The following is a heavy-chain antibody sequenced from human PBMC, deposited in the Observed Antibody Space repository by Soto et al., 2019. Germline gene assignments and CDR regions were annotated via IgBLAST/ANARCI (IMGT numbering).Heavy chain of an antibody. J-gene: IGHJ6*02. Sequence: TGGSLRLSCAASGFTFSSYAMHWVRQAPGKGLEWVAVISYDGSNKYYADSVKGRFTISRDNSKNTLYLQMNSLRAEDTAVYYCAKLSPTSNYDFWSGSLSMDVWGQGTRVTVS. CDR1: GFTFSSYA. D-gene: IGHD3-3*01. CDR3: AKLSPTSNYDFWSGSLSMDV. CDR2: ISYDGSNK. V-gene: IGHV3-30*18.